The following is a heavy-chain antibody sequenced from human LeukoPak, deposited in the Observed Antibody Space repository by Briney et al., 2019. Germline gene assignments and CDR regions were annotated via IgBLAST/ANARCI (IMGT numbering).Heavy chain of an antibody. D-gene: IGHD4-23*01. CDR3: AKASDYGGPYYFDY. Sequence: GGSLRLSCAASGFTFDDYAMHWVRQAPGKGLEWVSGISWNSGSIGYADSVKGRFTISRDNARNSLYLQMNSLRAEDMALYYCAKASDYGGPYYFDYWGQGTLVTVSS. V-gene: IGHV3-9*03. J-gene: IGHJ4*02. CDR1: GFTFDDYA. CDR2: ISWNSGSI.